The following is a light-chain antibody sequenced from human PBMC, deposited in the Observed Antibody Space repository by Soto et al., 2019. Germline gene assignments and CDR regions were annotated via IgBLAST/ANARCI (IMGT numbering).Light chain of an antibody. J-gene: IGKJ4*01. CDR1: QGIAPY. CDR3: QKYNSAPLT. V-gene: IGKV1-27*01. Sequence: DVQMTQSPSSLSAFVGDRVTITCRASQGIAPYLAWFQRKPGKVPKLLIYATSTLQSGVPSRFSGSGSGTDFTLTINSLQPEDVGTYYCQKYNSAPLTFGGGTKVDIK. CDR2: ATS.